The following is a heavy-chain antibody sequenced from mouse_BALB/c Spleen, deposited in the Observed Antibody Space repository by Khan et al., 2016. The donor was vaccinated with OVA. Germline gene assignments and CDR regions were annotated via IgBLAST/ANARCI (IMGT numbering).Heavy chain of an antibody. Sequence: EVQLQQSGAELVKPGASVKLSCTASGFNIKDTYMHWVKQRPEQGLEWIGRIAPANGISKYDPKFQGKATITADTSSNTAYLQLSSLTSEDTAVYYCARDYWDVFAYGGQGTLVTVSA. V-gene: IGHV14-3*02. CDR3: ARDYWDVFAY. D-gene: IGHD4-1*01. CDR2: IAPANGIS. J-gene: IGHJ3*01. CDR1: GFNIKDTY.